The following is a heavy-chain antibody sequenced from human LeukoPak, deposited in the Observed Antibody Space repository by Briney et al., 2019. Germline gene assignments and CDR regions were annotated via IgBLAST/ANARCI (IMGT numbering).Heavy chain of an antibody. CDR3: ARLPINILSDEH. CDR1: GGSFSGYY. J-gene: IGHJ1*01. CDR2: INHSGST. V-gene: IGHV4-34*01. Sequence: PSETLSLTCAVYGGSFSGYYWSWIRQSPGKGLEWIGEINHSGSTNYNPSLKSRVTISVDTSKNQFSLKLSSVTAADTAVYYCARLPINILSDEHWGQGTLVTVSS. D-gene: IGHD3-9*01.